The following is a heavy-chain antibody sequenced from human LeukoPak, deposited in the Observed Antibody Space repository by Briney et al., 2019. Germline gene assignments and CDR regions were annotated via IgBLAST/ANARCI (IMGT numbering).Heavy chain of an antibody. J-gene: IGHJ4*02. CDR1: GFTFSSFS. CDR2: ISSSSSYI. D-gene: IGHD1-26*01. V-gene: IGHV3-21*04. CDR3: ARDSGSFYGKHYFDY. Sequence: GGSLRLSCTTSGFTFSSFSMNWVRQAPGKGLEWVSSISSSSSYIYYADSVKSRFTISRDNANNSLYLQMNSLRAEDTAVYYCARDSGSFYGKHYFDYWGQGTLVTVSS.